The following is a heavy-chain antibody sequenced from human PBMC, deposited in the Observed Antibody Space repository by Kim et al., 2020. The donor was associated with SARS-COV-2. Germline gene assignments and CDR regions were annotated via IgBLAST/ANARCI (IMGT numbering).Heavy chain of an antibody. CDR1: GGSISSGGYY. J-gene: IGHJ4*02. V-gene: IGHV4-31*03. CDR3: ARVLGDYYYGSGSYLKFDY. Sequence: SETLSLTCTVSGGSISSGGYYWSWIRQHPGKGLEWIGYIYYSGRTYYNPSLKSRVTISVDTSKNQFSLKLSSVTAADTAVYYCARVLGDYYYGSGSYLKFDYWGQGTLVTVSS. CDR2: IYYSGRT. D-gene: IGHD3-10*01.